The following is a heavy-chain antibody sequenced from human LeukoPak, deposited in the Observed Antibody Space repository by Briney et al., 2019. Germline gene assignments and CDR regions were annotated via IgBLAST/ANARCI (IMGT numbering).Heavy chain of an antibody. Sequence: SETLSLTCTVSGGSVSSGSYYWSWIRQPAGKGLEWIGRIYTSGSTNYNPSLKSRVTISVDTSKNQFSLKLSSVTAADTAVYYCARTYYYYYYMDVWGKGTTVTISS. V-gene: IGHV4-61*02. CDR3: ARTYYYYYYMDV. CDR2: IYTSGST. J-gene: IGHJ6*03. CDR1: GGSVSSGSYY.